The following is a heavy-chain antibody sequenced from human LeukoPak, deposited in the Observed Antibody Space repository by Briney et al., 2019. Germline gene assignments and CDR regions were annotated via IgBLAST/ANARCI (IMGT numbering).Heavy chain of an antibody. V-gene: IGHV4-59*08. CDR1: GGSISSYY. D-gene: IGHD3-22*01. CDR3: AKTEAYYYDSSGYYFDY. J-gene: IGHJ4*02. CDR2: IYYSGST. Sequence: SETLSLTCTVSGGSISSYYWSWIRQPPGKGLVWIGYIYYSGSTNYNPSLKSRVTISVDTSKNQFSLKLSSVTAADTAVYYCAKTEAYYYDSSGYYFDYWGQGTLVTVYS.